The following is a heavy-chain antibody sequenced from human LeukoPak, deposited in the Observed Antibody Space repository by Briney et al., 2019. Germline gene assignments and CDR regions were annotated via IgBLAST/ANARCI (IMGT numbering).Heavy chain of an antibody. V-gene: IGHV1-69*04. CDR2: IIPILGIA. CDR3: ASFHHYDSSHY. J-gene: IGHJ4*02. CDR1: GGTFSSYA. Sequence: SVKVSCKASGGTFSSYAISWVRQAPGQGLEWMGRIIPILGIANYAQKFQGRVTITADKSTSTAYMELSSLRSEDTAVYYCASFHHYDSSHYWGQGTLVTVSS. D-gene: IGHD3-22*01.